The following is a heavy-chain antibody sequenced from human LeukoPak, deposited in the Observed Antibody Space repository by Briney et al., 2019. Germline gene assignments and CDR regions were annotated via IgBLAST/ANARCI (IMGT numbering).Heavy chain of an antibody. CDR1: GGSLSGDY. D-gene: IGHD6-19*01. CDR3: ARGGAVAVDY. CDR2: INHSGST. V-gene: IGHV4-34*01. Sequence: GTLSLTRAVSGGSLSGDYWSGVRQPPGKGIEWIGEINHSGSTNYNPSLKSRATISVDTSKNQFSLKLSSVTAADTAVYYCARGGAVAVDYWGQGTLVTVSS. J-gene: IGHJ4*02.